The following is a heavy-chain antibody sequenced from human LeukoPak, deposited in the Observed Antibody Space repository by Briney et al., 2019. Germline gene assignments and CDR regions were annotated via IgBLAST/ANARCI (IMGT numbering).Heavy chain of an antibody. V-gene: IGHV4-61*02. Sequence: PSQTLSLTCTVSGGSISSGSYYWSWIRQPAGKGLEWIGRIYTSGSTNYNPSLKSRVTISVDTSKNQFSLKLSSVTAAGTAVYYCARYYYGMDVWGQGTTVTVSS. CDR3: ARYYYGMDV. CDR2: IYTSGST. CDR1: GGSISSGSYY. J-gene: IGHJ6*02.